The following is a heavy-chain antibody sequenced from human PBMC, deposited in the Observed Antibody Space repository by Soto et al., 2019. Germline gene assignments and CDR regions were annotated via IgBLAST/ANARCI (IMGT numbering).Heavy chain of an antibody. Sequence: GGSLRLSCAASGFTFSSYWMSWVRQAPGKGQEWVANIKQDGSEKYYVDSVKGRFNISRDNAKNSLYLQMNSLRAEDTAVYYCARDRYSYYDFWSGSLPYYYFGMDVWGQGTTVTVSS. D-gene: IGHD3-3*01. CDR3: ARDRYSYYDFWSGSLPYYYFGMDV. J-gene: IGHJ6*02. CDR2: IKQDGSEK. V-gene: IGHV3-7*01. CDR1: GFTFSSYW.